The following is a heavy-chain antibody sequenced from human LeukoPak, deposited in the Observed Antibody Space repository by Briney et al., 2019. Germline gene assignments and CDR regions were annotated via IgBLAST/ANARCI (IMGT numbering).Heavy chain of an antibody. V-gene: IGHV4-59*08. D-gene: IGHD1-7*01. CDR2: IYYSGST. CDR3: ARRSGWNYNWFDP. Sequence: PSETLSLTCTVSGGFISSYYWSWIRQPPGKGLEWIGYIYYSGSTNYNPSLKSRVTISVDTSKNQFSLKLSSVTAADTAVYYCARRSGWNYNWFDPWGQGTLVTVSS. J-gene: IGHJ5*02. CDR1: GGFISSYY.